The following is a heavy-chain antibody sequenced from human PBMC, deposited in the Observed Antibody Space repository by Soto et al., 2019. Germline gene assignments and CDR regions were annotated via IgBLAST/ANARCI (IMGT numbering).Heavy chain of an antibody. D-gene: IGHD6-19*01. J-gene: IGHJ4*02. V-gene: IGHV4-4*02. CDR3: ARGLGSGWYFDY. Sequence: PSETLSLTCAVSGGSMTTNDWWSWVRQPPGKGLEWMGQIYHSGSTNYYPSLKSRVTISVDKSKNQFSLKLSSVTAAVTAVYYCARGLGSGWYFDYWGQGTLVTVSS. CDR2: IYHSGST. CDR1: GGSMTTNDW.